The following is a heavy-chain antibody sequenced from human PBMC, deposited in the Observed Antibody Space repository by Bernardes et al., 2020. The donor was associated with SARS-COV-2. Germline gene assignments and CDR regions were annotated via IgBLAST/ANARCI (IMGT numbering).Heavy chain of an antibody. CDR2: ISDDGSNK. D-gene: IGHD2-21*02. CDR3: ANMLVTALDY. V-gene: IGHV3-30*18. CDR1: GFTFSSYG. J-gene: IGHJ4*02. Sequence: GGSLRLSCAASGFTFSSYGMHWVRKAPGKGLEWVAVISDDGSNKYYADSVKGRFTISRDNSKNTLYLQMNSLRAEDTAVYYCANMLVTALDYWGQGTLVTVSS.